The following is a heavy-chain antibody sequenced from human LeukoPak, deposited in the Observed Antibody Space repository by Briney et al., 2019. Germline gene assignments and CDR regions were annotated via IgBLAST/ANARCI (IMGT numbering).Heavy chain of an antibody. CDR1: VFTFSTYG. D-gene: IGHD4-17*01. V-gene: IGHV3-30*02. Sequence: GSLRLSCAASVFTFSTYGFHWVRQAPGKGLEWVAFIPSDGSDNYYANSVKGRFTISRDNSKNTLYLQMNSLRSEDTAVYYCAKGLGDYDDFRLGYWGQGTLVTVSS. CDR3: AKGLGDYDDFRLGY. J-gene: IGHJ4*02. CDR2: IPSDGSDN.